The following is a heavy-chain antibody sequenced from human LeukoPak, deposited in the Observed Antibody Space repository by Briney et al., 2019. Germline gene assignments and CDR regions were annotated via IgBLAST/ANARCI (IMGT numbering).Heavy chain of an antibody. Sequence: ASVKVSCKASGYTFTGYYMHWVRQAPGQGLEWMGWINPNSGGTNYAQKFQGRVTMTRDTSISTAYMELSRLRSDDTAVYYCARDPQIMVCGLMAFDIWGQGTMVTVSS. D-gene: IGHD2-8*01. CDR2: INPNSGGT. CDR1: GYTFTGYY. J-gene: IGHJ3*02. CDR3: ARDPQIMVCGLMAFDI. V-gene: IGHV1-2*02.